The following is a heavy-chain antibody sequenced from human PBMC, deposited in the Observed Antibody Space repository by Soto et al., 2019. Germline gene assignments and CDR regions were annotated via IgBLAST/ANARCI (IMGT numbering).Heavy chain of an antibody. Sequence: PGGSLRLSCAASGFTFSSYAMSWVRQAPGKGLEWVSGISGSGGSTYYADSVKGRFTISRDNSKNTLYLQMNSLRDEDTAVYYCAKDLRATTSRGGFDIWGPGTMVTVS. V-gene: IGHV3-23*01. J-gene: IGHJ3*02. D-gene: IGHD5-12*01. CDR3: AKDLRATTSRGGFDI. CDR1: GFTFSSYA. CDR2: ISGSGGST.